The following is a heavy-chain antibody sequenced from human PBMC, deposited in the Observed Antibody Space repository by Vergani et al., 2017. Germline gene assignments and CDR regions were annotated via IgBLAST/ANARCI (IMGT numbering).Heavy chain of an antibody. D-gene: IGHD3-3*01. V-gene: IGHV5-51*03. Sequence: EVPLVLSGAEVKKPGESLTISCQVSGYSITNYWIAWVRQRPGKGLEWMGIIYAGDSDVIYSPSFQGQVTMSVDKSLSTAYLQWSSLKASDTATYYCAKTHDFSSLYSSYNWFDPWGQGTQVTVSS. CDR1: GYSITNYW. J-gene: IGHJ5*02. CDR3: AKTHDFSSLYSSYNWFDP. CDR2: IYAGDSDV.